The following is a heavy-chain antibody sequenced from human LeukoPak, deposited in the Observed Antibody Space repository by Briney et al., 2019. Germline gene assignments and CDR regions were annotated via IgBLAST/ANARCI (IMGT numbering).Heavy chain of an antibody. CDR3: ARDAIVGATYFDY. CDR1: GGSISSGSYY. D-gene: IGHD1-26*01. J-gene: IGHJ4*02. V-gene: IGHV4-61*02. CDR2: IYTSGST. Sequence: PSEALSLTCTVSGGSISSGSYYWSWIRQPAGKGLEWIGRIYTSGSTNYNPSLKSRVTISVDTSKNQFSLKLSSVTAAYTAVYYCARDAIVGATYFDYWGQGTLVTVSS.